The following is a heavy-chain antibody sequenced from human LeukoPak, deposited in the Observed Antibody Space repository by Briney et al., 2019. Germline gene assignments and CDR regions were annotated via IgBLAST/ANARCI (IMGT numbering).Heavy chain of an antibody. CDR3: ARLYYDFWSGYYGDY. CDR1: GYSFTSYW. D-gene: IGHD3-3*01. J-gene: IGHJ4*02. V-gene: IGHV5-51*01. Sequence: GESLKISCKGSGYSFTSYWIGWGRQMPGKGLEWMGIIYPGDSDTRYSPSFQGQVTISADKSISTAYLQWSSLKASDTAMYYCARLYYDFWSGYYGDYWGQGTLVTVSS. CDR2: IYPGDSDT.